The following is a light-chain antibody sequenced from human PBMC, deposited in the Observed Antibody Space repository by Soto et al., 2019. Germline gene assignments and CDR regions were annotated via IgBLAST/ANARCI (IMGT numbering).Light chain of an antibody. V-gene: IGLV1-47*02. Sequence: QSALTQPPSASGTPGQRVSISCSGYSSSIGTNFVYWYQQLPGTAPKVLIHSNNQRPSGVPDRFSGSKSGTSASLAISGLRSEDEADYYCAAWDDNLSTYVFGSGTKVTL. CDR2: SNN. CDR3: AAWDDNLSTYV. J-gene: IGLJ1*01. CDR1: SSSIGTNF.